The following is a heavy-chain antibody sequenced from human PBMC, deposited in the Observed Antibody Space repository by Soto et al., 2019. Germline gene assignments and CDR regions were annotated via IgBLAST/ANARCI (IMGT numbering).Heavy chain of an antibody. V-gene: IGHV3-23*01. CDR1: GFTFSRFA. CDR3: AKYGGDSRLLDY. CDR2: VSGSGGST. J-gene: IGHJ4*02. D-gene: IGHD2-21*02. Sequence: GGSLRLSCAVSGFTFSRFAMSWVRQAPGNGLEWVSGVSGSGGSTYYADSVTGRFTIFRDNSKDTLYLQMNSLRPEDTAVYYCAKYGGDSRLLDYWGQGTLVTVSS.